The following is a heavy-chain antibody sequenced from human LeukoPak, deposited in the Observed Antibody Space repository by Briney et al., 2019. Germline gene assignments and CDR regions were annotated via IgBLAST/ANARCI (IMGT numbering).Heavy chain of an antibody. CDR2: INSDGSST. CDR3: ARPVSVGDDAFDI. D-gene: IGHD1-26*01. V-gene: IGHV3-74*01. Sequence: GGSLRLSCAASGFTFSSYWMHWVRQAPGKGLVWVSRINSDGSSTSYADSVKGRFTISRDNAKNTLYLQMNSLRAEDTAAYYCARPVSVGDDAFDIWGQGTMVTVSS. CDR1: GFTFSSYW. J-gene: IGHJ3*02.